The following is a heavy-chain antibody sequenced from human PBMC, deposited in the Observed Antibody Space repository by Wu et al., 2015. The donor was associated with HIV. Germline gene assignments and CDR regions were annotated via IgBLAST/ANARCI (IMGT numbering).Heavy chain of an antibody. CDR2: VNPAGGNT. Sequence: QVQLVQSGAEVKTPGASVKISCRASVFSFNTYYMDWVRQAPGQGLEWMGFVNPAGGNTVAQKFQGRVTMSRNISTTTAHMELSSLTSEDTAVYYCGRRGPWGDRTTIIRGGVDVWGQGTTVSVSS. V-gene: IGHV1-46*02. D-gene: IGHD3-10*01. J-gene: IGHJ6*02. CDR1: VFSFNTYY. CDR3: GRRGPWGDRTTIIRGGVDV.